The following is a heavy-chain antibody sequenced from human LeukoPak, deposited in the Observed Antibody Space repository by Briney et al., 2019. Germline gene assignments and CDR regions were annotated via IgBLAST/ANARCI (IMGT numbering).Heavy chain of an antibody. CDR1: GGTFSSYA. D-gene: IGHD5-24*01. Sequence: ASVKVSCKASGGTFSSYAISWVRQAPGQGLEWMGGIIPIFGTANYAQKFQGRVTITTDESTSTAYMELSSLRSEDTAVYYCARSRRMDGYNYYYYYYMDAWGKGTTVTVSS. J-gene: IGHJ6*03. CDR3: ARSRRMDGYNYYYYYYMDA. V-gene: IGHV1-69*05. CDR2: IIPIFGTA.